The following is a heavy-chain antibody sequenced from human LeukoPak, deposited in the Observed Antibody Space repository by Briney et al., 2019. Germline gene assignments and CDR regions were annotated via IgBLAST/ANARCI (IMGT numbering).Heavy chain of an antibody. CDR3: ASPVNSSGYYYEGFDY. J-gene: IGHJ4*02. CDR1: GYTFTGYY. D-gene: IGHD3-22*01. V-gene: IGHV1-2*02. CDR2: INPNSGGT. Sequence: ASVKVSCKASGYTFTGYYMHWVRQAPGQGLEWMGWINPNSGGTNYAQKFQGRVTMTRDTSISTAYMELSRLRSDDTAVYYCASPVNSSGYYYEGFDYWAREPWSPSPQ.